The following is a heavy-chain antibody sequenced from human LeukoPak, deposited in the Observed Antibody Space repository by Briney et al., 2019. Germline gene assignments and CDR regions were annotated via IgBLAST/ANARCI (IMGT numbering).Heavy chain of an antibody. Sequence: SETLSLTCAGSGGSISSGGYSWRWIRQPPGKGLEWIGYIYHSGSTYYNPSLKSRVTISVDRSKNQFSLKLSSVTAADTAVYYCASLAYCGGDCYSSHEYFQHWGQGTLVTVYS. CDR3: ASLAYCGGDCYSSHEYFQH. D-gene: IGHD2-21*02. J-gene: IGHJ1*01. V-gene: IGHV4-30-2*01. CDR1: GGSISSGGYS. CDR2: IYHSGST.